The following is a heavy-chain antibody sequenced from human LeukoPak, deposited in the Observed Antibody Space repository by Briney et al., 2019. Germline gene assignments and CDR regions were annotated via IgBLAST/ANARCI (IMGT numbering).Heavy chain of an antibody. V-gene: IGHV3-74*01. CDR1: GFTLSNYW. J-gene: IGHJ5*02. CDR3: VRGVYASGSSP. D-gene: IGHD3-10*01. CDR2: IISDGSS. Sequence: GGSLRLSCEASGFTLSNYWMYWVRQAPGKGLVWVSRIISDGSSNYADSVRGRFTISRDNAKNTLYLRMNSLRAEDTVVYYCVRGVYASGSSPWGQGTLVTVSS.